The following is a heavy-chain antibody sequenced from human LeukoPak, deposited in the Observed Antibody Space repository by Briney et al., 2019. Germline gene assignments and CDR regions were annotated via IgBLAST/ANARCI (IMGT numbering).Heavy chain of an antibody. J-gene: IGHJ4*02. V-gene: IGHV3-48*03. CDR3: ARDGSVAVPGTLYFDS. CDR2: IRDSNADI. D-gene: IGHD6-19*01. CDR1: GFTFSSYE. Sequence: PGGSLRLSCAASGFTFSSYEMNWVRQAPGKGLAWVAYIRDSNADIHYADSVKGRFTISRDNARNSLYLQLDSLRAEDAAVYYCARDGSVAVPGTLYFDSWGQGTLVTVSS.